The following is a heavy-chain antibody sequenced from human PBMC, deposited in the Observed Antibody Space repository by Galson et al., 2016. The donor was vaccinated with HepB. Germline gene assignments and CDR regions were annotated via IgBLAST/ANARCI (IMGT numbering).Heavy chain of an antibody. Sequence: SLRLSCAASRFKFVDYGMSWVRQAPGKGLEWVSGINWNGGSTGYVDSVRGRFTISRDNAKNSLYLQMNSLRAEDTALYYCARATPYYDILTGYYNYYFDYWGQGTLVTVSS. CDR1: RFKFVDYG. CDR2: INWNGGST. J-gene: IGHJ4*02. CDR3: ARATPYYDILTGYYNYYFDY. D-gene: IGHD3-9*01. V-gene: IGHV3-20*04.